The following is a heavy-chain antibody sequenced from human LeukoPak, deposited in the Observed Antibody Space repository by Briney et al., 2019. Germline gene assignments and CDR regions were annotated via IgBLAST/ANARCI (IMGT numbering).Heavy chain of an antibody. CDR2: ISSSSSYI. CDR3: ARDYENYDFWSGYQGY. CDR1: GFTFGDFA. V-gene: IGHV3-21*01. D-gene: IGHD3-3*01. J-gene: IGHJ4*02. Sequence: GGSLILSCTPSGFTFGDFAVGWVRQAPGKGLEWVSSISSSSSYIYYADSVKGRFTISRDNAKNSLYLQMNSLRAEDTAVYYCARDYENYDFWSGYQGYWGQGTLVTVSS.